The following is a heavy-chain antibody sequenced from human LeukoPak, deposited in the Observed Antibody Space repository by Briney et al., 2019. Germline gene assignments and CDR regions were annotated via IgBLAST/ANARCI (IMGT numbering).Heavy chain of an antibody. D-gene: IGHD5-24*01. CDR1: GGTFSSYA. V-gene: IGHV1-69*13. J-gene: IGHJ4*02. CDR3: AREEVATINLVSYFDY. CDR2: IIPIFGTA. Sequence: SVKVSCKASGGTFSSYAISWVRQAPGQGLEWMGGIIPIFGTANYAQKFQGRVTITADESTSTAYMELSSLRSEDTAMYYCAREEVATINLVSYFDYWGQGTLVTVSS.